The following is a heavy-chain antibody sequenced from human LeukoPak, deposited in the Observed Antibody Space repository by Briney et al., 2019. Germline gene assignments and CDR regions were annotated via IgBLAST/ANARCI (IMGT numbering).Heavy chain of an antibody. J-gene: IGHJ6*03. CDR1: GLAFRNFA. CDR3: AKMKGQRLNDYCMDV. CDR2: MTGSGGSS. Sequence: GGSLRLSCEASGLAFRNFAMSWVRQAPGKGLEWVSGMTGSGGSSYYADSVKGRFTISRDNAKNTLYLQINNLRADDTALYYCAKMKGQRLNDYCMDVWGKGTTVTVSS. V-gene: IGHV3-23*01.